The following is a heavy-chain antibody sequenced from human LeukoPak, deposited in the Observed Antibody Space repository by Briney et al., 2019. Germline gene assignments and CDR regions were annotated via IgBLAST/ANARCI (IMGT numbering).Heavy chain of an antibody. J-gene: IGHJ4*02. V-gene: IGHV3-33*01. CDR1: GFTFSSYG. CDR3: ARDSLDDYFDY. CDR2: IWYDGSNK. Sequence: PGRSLRLPCAASGFTFSSYGMHWVRQAPGKGLEWVAVIWYDGSNKYYADSVRGRFTISRDNSKNTLYLQMNSLRAEDTAVYYCARDSLDDYFDYWGQGTLVTVSS.